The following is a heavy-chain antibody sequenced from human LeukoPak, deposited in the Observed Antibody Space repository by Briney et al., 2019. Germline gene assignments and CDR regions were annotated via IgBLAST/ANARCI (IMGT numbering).Heavy chain of an antibody. CDR1: GYTFINYG. Sequence: ASVKVSCKASGYTFINYGISWVRQAPGRGLEWMGWISVDSGNTYYTQKFQGRVTITADESTSTAYMELSSLRSEDTAVYYCARDTRYGSGSTHWGQGTLVTVSS. D-gene: IGHD3-10*01. J-gene: IGHJ4*02. V-gene: IGHV1-18*01. CDR2: ISVDSGNT. CDR3: ARDTRYGSGSTH.